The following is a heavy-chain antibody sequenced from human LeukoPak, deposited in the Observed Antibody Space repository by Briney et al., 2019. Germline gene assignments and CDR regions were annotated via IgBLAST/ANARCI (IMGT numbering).Heavy chain of an antibody. Sequence: PAGGSLRLSCAASGFTVSSNYMSWVRQAPGKGLEWVSVIYSGGSTYYADSVKGRFTISRDNSKNTLYLQMNSLRAEDTAVYYCAKNYDILTGHMDVWGKGTTVTISS. V-gene: IGHV3-66*01. D-gene: IGHD3-9*01. CDR2: IYSGGST. CDR1: GFTVSSNY. J-gene: IGHJ6*03. CDR3: AKNYDILTGHMDV.